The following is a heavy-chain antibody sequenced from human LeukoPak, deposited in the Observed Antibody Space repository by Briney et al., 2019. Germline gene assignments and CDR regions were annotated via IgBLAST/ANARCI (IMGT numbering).Heavy chain of an antibody. V-gene: IGHV4-4*02. J-gene: IGHJ4*02. CDR3: AREVPYYYDSSGYYFDY. CDR1: GGSISSSNW. CDR2: IYHSGST. D-gene: IGHD3-22*01. Sequence: PSETLSLTCAVSGGSISSSNWWSWVRQPPGKGLEWIGEIYHSGSTNYNPSLKSRVTISVDTSKNQFSLKLSSVTAADTAVYYCAREVPYYYDSSGYYFDYWGRGTLVTVSS.